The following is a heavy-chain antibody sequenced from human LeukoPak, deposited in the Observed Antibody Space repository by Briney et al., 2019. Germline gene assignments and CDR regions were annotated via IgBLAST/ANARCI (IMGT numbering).Heavy chain of an antibody. V-gene: IGHV1-8*01. J-gene: IGHJ4*02. CDR3: ARADIVATGDFDY. D-gene: IGHD5-12*01. CDR2: MNPNSGNT. Sequence: GASVKFSSRAFGKTFTGFNTNWWRRPTGQGLGWMGWMNPNSGNTGYAQKFQGRVTMTRNTSISTAYMELSSLRSEDTAVYYCARADIVATGDFDYWGQGTLVTVSS. CDR1: GKTFTGFN.